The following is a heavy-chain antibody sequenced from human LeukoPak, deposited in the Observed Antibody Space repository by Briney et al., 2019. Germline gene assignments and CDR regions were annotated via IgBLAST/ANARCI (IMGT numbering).Heavy chain of an antibody. CDR3: AKDRWVGVTSDAFDI. Sequence: QPGGSLRLACAASGFTFSNYGINWVRQAPGKGLEWVSDISGSGGSTYYADSVKGRFTISRDNSKNTVYLQMNSLRVEDTAVYYCAKDRWVGVTSDAFDIWGQGTMVTVSS. CDR1: GFTFSNYG. J-gene: IGHJ3*02. CDR2: ISGSGGST. D-gene: IGHD1-26*01. V-gene: IGHV3-23*01.